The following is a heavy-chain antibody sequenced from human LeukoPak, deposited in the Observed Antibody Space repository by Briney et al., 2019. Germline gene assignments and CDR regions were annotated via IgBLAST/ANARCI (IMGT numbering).Heavy chain of an antibody. J-gene: IGHJ4*02. CDR3: VGVATAGTAYFDY. Sequence: SEILSLTCAVYGGSFSNYYWSWIRQPPGKGLEWIGEINHSGSTNYNPSLKSRVTISVDTSKNQFSLKLSSVTAADTAVYYCVGVATAGTAYFDYWGQGNLLTVSS. CDR2: INHSGST. D-gene: IGHD6-13*01. V-gene: IGHV4-34*01. CDR1: GGSFSNYY.